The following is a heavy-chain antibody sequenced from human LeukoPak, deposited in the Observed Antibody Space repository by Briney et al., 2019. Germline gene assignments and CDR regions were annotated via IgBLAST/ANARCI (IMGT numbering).Heavy chain of an antibody. Sequence: GGSLRLSCAASGFTFSSFWMHWVRHAPGKGLVWVSRIKSDGSTNYADSAKGRFTISRDNAKNTVSLQMNSLRVEDTGVYYCARAPSEIGGYYPEYFRHWGQGTLVTVSS. V-gene: IGHV3-74*01. CDR1: GFTFSSFW. CDR3: ARAPSEIGGYYPEYFRH. J-gene: IGHJ1*01. CDR2: IKSDGST. D-gene: IGHD3-22*01.